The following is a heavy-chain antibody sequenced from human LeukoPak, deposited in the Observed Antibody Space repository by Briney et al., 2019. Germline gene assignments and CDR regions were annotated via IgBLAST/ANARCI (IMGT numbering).Heavy chain of an antibody. CDR2: INPKSGAT. CDR1: GYTFTNSY. V-gene: IGHV1-2*02. J-gene: IGHJ5*02. Sequence: GASVKVSCKASGYTFTNSYIHWVRQAPGQVLEWMGWINPKSGATVYAQRFKGRVTMTRDTSISTVYMELSSLTSDDTAVYYCAKVGWLSGYDLGWFDPWGQGTLVTVSS. CDR3: AKVGWLSGYDLGWFDP. D-gene: IGHD5-12*01.